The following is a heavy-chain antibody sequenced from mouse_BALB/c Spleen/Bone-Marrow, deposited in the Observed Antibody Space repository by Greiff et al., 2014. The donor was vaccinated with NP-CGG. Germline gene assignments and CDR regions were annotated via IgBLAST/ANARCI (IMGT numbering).Heavy chain of an antibody. Sequence: EVQRVESGGGLVKPGGSLKLSCAASGFTFSDLYMYWVRQTPEKRLEWVATISDGGSYIYYPDSVKGRFTISRDDAKNNLYLQMSSLKSEDTAMYYCTRDRGVQGYAMDYWGQGTSVTVSS. CDR2: ISDGGSYI. V-gene: IGHV5-4*02. CDR3: TRDRGVQGYAMDY. CDR1: GFTFSDLY. D-gene: IGHD2-14*01. J-gene: IGHJ4*01.